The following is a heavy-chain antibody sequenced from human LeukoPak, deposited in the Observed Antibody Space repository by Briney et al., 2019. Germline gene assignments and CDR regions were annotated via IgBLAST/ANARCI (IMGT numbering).Heavy chain of an antibody. CDR3: AGVVDIVATIKTSFDY. CDR2: INHSGST. CDR1: GGSLIGYY. Sequence: PSETLSLTCAVYGGSLIGYYWSWLRQPPGKGLEWIGEINHSGSTNHNPSLKSRVTISVDTSKSQFSLKLSSVTAADTAVYYCAGVVDIVATIKTSFDYWGQGTLVTVSS. D-gene: IGHD5-12*01. V-gene: IGHV4-34*01. J-gene: IGHJ4*02.